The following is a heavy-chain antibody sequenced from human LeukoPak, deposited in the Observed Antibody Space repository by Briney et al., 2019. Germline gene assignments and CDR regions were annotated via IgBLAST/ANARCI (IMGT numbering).Heavy chain of an antibody. D-gene: IGHD1-1*01. Sequence: KPSETLSLTCNVSGDSFRSYYWSWIRQPPGKGLEWIGYVDHTGSTNFNPSLNGRVSISRDTSKNLFSLRLRSVTAADTAVYFCARGRVSSSTWYSTYYYYFYMDVWGKGTTVTVSS. J-gene: IGHJ6*03. V-gene: IGHV4-59*01. CDR1: GDSFRSYY. CDR3: ARGRVSSSTWYSTYYYYFYMDV. CDR2: VDHTGST.